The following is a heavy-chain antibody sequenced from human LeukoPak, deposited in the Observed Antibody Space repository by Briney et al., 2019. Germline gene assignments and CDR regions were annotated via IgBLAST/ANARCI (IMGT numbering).Heavy chain of an antibody. D-gene: IGHD3-3*01. CDR3: ARVDFWSTYYTDNWFDP. J-gene: IGHJ5*02. Sequence: SETLSLTCIVSGGSISNYYWTWIRQPAGKGLEWIGHIYSSVISNYNTSLKSRVSMSMDVSKNQFSLKLNSVTAADTAVYYCARVDFWSTYYTDNWFDPWGQGTLVTVSS. CDR2: IYSSVIS. CDR1: GGSISNYY. V-gene: IGHV4-4*07.